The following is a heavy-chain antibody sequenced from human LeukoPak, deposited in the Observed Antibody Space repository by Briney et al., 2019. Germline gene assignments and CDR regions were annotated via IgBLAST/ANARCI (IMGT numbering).Heavy chain of an antibody. D-gene: IGHD3-10*01. V-gene: IGHV1-69*13. CDR2: IIPIFGTA. J-gene: IGHJ5*02. CDR3: ASPTGSGSYYL. CDR1: GFTFTSSA. Sequence: SVKVSCKASGFTFTSSAVQWVRQAPGQGLEWMGGIIPIFGTANYAQKFQGRVTITADESTSTAYMELSSLRSEDTAVYYCASPTGSGSYYLWGQGTLVTVSS.